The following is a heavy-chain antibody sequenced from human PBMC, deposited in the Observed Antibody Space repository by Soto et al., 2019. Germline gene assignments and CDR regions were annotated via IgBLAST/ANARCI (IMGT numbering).Heavy chain of an antibody. D-gene: IGHD3-16*02. CDR3: ARAPPIMITFGGVISWFDP. Sequence: QVQLVQSGAEVKKPGASVKVSCKASGYTFTSYYMHWVRQAPGQGLEWMGIINPSGGSTSYAQKFQGRVTMTRDTSTSTVYMELSSLRSEDTAVYYCARAPPIMITFGGVISWFDPWGQGTLVTVSS. CDR2: INPSGGST. CDR1: GYTFTSYY. J-gene: IGHJ5*02. V-gene: IGHV1-46*01.